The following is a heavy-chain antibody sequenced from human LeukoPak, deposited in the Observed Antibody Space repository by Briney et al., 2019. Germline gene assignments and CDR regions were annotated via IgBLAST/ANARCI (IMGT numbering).Heavy chain of an antibody. CDR2: ISGSGGST. CDR1: GFTFSSYA. CDR3: AKDKGRTMVRGSFDY. J-gene: IGHJ4*02. V-gene: IGHV3-23*01. Sequence: GGSLRLSCAASGFTFSSYAMSWVRQAPGKGLEWASAISGSGGSTYYADSVKGRFTISRDNSKNTLYLQMNSLRAEDTAVYYCAKDKGRTMVRGSFDYSGQGTLVTVSS. D-gene: IGHD3-10*01.